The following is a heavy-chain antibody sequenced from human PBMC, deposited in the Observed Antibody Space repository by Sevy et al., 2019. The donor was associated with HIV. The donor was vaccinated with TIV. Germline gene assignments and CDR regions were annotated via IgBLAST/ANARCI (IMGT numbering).Heavy chain of an antibody. CDR3: ARAGGDCYSKNECWFVS. D-gene: IGHD2-21*01. CDR2: ISSSSGTI. CDR1: GFTFSAYS. J-gene: IGHJ5*01. V-gene: IGHV3-48*01. Sequence: GGSLRLSCAASGFTFSAYSMNWVRQAPGKGLEWVSYISSSSGTIYYADSVKGQFTISSDNDKCSLYLQMNGLRAEATATYDCARAGGDCYSKNECWFVSWGQGTLVTVSS.